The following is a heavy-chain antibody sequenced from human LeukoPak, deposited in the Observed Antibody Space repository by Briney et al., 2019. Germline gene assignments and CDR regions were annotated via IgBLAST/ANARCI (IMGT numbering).Heavy chain of an antibody. CDR1: GYTFTSYY. CDR2: INPSGGST. V-gene: IGHV1-46*01. CDR3: ARVSVITIFGVVIRGGALDI. D-gene: IGHD3-3*01. Sequence: ASVKVSCKASGYTFTSYYMHWVRQAPAQGLEWMGIINPSGGSTSYAQKFQGRVTMTRDMSTSTVYMELSSLRSEDTAVYYCARVSVITIFGVVIRGGALDIWGQGTMVTVSS. J-gene: IGHJ3*02.